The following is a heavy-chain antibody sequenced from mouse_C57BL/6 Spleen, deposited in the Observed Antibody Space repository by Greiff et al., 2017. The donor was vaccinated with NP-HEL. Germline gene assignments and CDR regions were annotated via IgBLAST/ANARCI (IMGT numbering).Heavy chain of an antibody. CDR3: ARRNYYYAVDY. CDR2: LYPGSGNT. CDR1: GYSFTSYY. D-gene: IGHD2-1*01. Sequence: VQLQQSGPGLVQPGASVKLSCKASGYSFTSYYIRWVKQRPGQGLEWIGLLYPGSGNTTYNDKFKGKATLTADTSSSTAYMQRSSLASDDSAVYYCARRNYYYAVDYWGQGASVTVSS. J-gene: IGHJ4*01. V-gene: IGHV1-66*01.